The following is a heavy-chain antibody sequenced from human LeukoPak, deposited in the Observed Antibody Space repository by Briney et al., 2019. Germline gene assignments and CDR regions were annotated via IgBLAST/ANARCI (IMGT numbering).Heavy chain of an antibody. D-gene: IGHD3-3*01. CDR1: GFTFSSYA. Sequence: PGGSLRLSCAASGFTFSSYAMSWVRQAPGKGLEWVSAISGSGGSTYYAESVKGRFTISRDNSKNTLYLQMNSLRPEDTAVYYCAKDTHYDFWSGYPDYWGQGTLVTVSS. CDR3: AKDTHYDFWSGYPDY. CDR2: ISGSGGST. V-gene: IGHV3-23*01. J-gene: IGHJ4*02.